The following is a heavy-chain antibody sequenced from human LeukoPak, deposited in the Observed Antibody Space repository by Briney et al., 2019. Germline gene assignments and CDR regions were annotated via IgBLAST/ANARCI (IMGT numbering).Heavy chain of an antibody. Sequence: SETLSLTCTVSGGSINSTTHHWDWIRQPPGKGLEWIGSVYYSGSSFSNPSLRSRVTISVDTSKNQFFLRLNSVTAADTAVNYCAREGFAEFFLEIWGQGTRVTVSS. V-gene: IGHV4-39*07. CDR3: AREGFAEFFLEI. J-gene: IGHJ4*02. D-gene: IGHD3-10*01. CDR2: VYYSGSS. CDR1: GGSINSTTHH.